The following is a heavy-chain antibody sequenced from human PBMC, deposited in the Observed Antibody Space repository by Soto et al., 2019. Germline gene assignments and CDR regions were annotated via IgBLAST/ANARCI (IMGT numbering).Heavy chain of an antibody. J-gene: IGHJ6*03. Sequence: ASVKVSCKASGGTFSSYTISWVRQAPGQGLEWMGRIIPILGIANYAQKFQGRVTITADKSPSTAYMELSSLRSEDTAVYYCASDFWSGYYNRYYMDVWGKGTTVTVSS. V-gene: IGHV1-69*02. CDR1: GGTFSSYT. CDR3: ASDFWSGYYNRYYMDV. D-gene: IGHD3-3*01. CDR2: IIPILGIA.